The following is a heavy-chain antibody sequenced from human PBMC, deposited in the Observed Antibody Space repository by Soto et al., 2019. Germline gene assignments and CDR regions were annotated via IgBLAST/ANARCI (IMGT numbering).Heavy chain of an antibody. CDR3: VRDLGRYFRSGYMDL. CDR2: INEDSTYI. D-gene: IGHD3-9*01. V-gene: IGHV3-21*02. J-gene: IGHJ6*03. CDR1: GFAFNTYS. Sequence: EVQLVESGGGLVKPGGSLRLSCTASGFAFNTYSMNWVRQAPGKGLEWVSSINEDSTYIYYADSLRGRIPISRDNAKDSLFLQMNSLRPDDTAVYYCVRDLGRYFRSGYMDLWGDGATVTVSS.